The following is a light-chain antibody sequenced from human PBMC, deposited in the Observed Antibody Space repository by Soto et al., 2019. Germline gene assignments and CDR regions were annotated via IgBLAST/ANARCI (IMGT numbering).Light chain of an antibody. J-gene: IGKJ3*01. CDR1: QGIRSY. Sequence: DIQLTQSPFFLSASVGDRVTITCRASQGIRSYLAWYQQRPGKAPELLIYGASTLRTGVASRFSGSGSGPELHLTISSLRPEDFATCFCQKLPISHPLLTFGPGPKVDIK. CDR2: GAS. V-gene: IGKV1-9*01. CDR3: QKLPISHPLLT.